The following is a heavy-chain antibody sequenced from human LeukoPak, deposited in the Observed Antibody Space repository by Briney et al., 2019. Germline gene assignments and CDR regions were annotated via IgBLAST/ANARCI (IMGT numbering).Heavy chain of an antibody. CDR2: ISSSGSTI. V-gene: IGHV3-11*01. Sequence: GGSLRLSCAASGFTFSDYYMSWIRQAPGKGLEWVSYISSSGSTIYYADSVKGRFTISRDNAKNLLYLQMNSLRAEDTAVYYCARGTTVTSYYFDYWGQGTLVTVSS. J-gene: IGHJ4*02. D-gene: IGHD4-17*01. CDR1: GFTFSDYY. CDR3: ARGTTVTSYYFDY.